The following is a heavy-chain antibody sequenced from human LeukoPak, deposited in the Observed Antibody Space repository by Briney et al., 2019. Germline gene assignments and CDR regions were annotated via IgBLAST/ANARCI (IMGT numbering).Heavy chain of an antibody. Sequence: SVKVSCKASGGTFSSYAISWVRQAPGQGLEWMGRIIPIFGIANYAQKFQGRVTITADKSTSTAYMELSSLRSEDTAVYYCARDLPFGGVIADYYFGYWGQGTLVTVSS. V-gene: IGHV1-69*04. CDR2: IIPIFGIA. D-gene: IGHD3-16*02. CDR3: ARDLPFGGVIADYYFGY. CDR1: GGTFSSYA. J-gene: IGHJ4*02.